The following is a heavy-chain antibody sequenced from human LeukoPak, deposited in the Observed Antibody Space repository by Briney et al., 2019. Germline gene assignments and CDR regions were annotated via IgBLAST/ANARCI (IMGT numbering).Heavy chain of an antibody. D-gene: IGHD3-22*01. CDR3: AREGETTYYYDSSGPEGAFDI. CDR1: GFTFDDYG. Sequence: GSLRLSCAASGFTFDDYGMSWVRQAPGKGLEWVSGINWNGGSTGYADSVKGRFTISRDNAKNSLYLQMNSLRAEDTAVYYCAREGETTYYYDSSGPEGAFDIWGQGTMVTVSS. J-gene: IGHJ3*02. CDR2: INWNGGST. V-gene: IGHV3-20*04.